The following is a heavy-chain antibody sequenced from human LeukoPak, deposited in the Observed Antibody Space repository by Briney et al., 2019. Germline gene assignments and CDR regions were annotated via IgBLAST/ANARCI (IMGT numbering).Heavy chain of an antibody. CDR1: GFTFDDSG. D-gene: IGHD2-21*02. Sequence: PGGSLRLSFAASGFTFDDSGMSWVRQAPGKGLEWVSGINWNGGSTGYADSVKGRFTISRDNAKNSLYLQMNSLRAEDTALYYCAGDVVVTAIPFSVYYYYGMDVWGQGTTVTVSS. CDR3: AGDVVVTAIPFSVYYYYGMDV. V-gene: IGHV3-20*03. CDR2: INWNGGST. J-gene: IGHJ6*02.